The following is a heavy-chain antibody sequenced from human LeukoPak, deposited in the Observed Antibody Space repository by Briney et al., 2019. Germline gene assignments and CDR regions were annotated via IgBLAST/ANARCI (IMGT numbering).Heavy chain of an antibody. J-gene: IGHJ6*02. CDR2: IYYSGST. CDR1: GGSISSYY. CDR3: ARATYCTNGVCRIYGMDV. Sequence: SETLSLTCTVSGGSISSYYWSWIRQPPGKGLEWIGYIYYSGSTNYNPSLKSRVTISVDRSNNQFSLKLRYVTAEDTAVYYCARATYCTNGVCRIYGMDVWGQGTTVTVSS. D-gene: IGHD2-8*01. V-gene: IGHV4-59*01.